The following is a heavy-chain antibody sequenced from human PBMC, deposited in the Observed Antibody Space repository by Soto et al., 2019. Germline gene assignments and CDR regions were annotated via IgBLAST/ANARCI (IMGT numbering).Heavy chain of an antibody. Sequence: GGSLRLSCAASGFTFSGSAMTWVRQAPGKWLEYVSSITSSGSEVFHAASVKGRFTMSRDNSKNMLYLQMNSLRAEDTAVYYCAKEGYDSGRYWDYWGQGALVTVSS. CDR2: ITSSGSEV. D-gene: IGHD6-19*01. V-gene: IGHV3-23*01. CDR1: GFTFSGSA. J-gene: IGHJ4*02. CDR3: AKEGYDSGRYWDY.